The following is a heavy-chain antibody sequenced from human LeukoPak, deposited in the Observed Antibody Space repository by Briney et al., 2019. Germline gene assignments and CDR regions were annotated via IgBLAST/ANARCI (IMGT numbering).Heavy chain of an antibody. J-gene: IGHJ6*02. V-gene: IGHV1-2*02. CDR3: ARVASGPTYYYYGMDV. Sequence: ASVKVSCKASGYTFTGYYIHWVRQAPGQGLEWVGWIDPNSGGTNYAQRFQGRVTLTRDTSISTAYMELSRLRSDDTAVFYCARVASGPTYYYYGMDVWGQGTTVTVSS. D-gene: IGHD1-26*01. CDR2: IDPNSGGT. CDR1: GYTFTGYY.